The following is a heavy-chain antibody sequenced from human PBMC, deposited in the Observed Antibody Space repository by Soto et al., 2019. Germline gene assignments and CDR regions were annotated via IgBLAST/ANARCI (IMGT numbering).Heavy chain of an antibody. D-gene: IGHD2-15*01. V-gene: IGHV3-23*01. Sequence: LRLSCAASGFTFSSYAMSWVRQAPGKGLEWVSLVDSSQHTFYAESVKGRFTVSRDNSKNMVYLQMNSLTADDTALYYCAKWLRGGSYYCDFWGQGTMVTVSS. J-gene: IGHJ4*02. CDR2: VDSSQHT. CDR3: AKWLRGGSYYCDF. CDR1: GFTFSSYA.